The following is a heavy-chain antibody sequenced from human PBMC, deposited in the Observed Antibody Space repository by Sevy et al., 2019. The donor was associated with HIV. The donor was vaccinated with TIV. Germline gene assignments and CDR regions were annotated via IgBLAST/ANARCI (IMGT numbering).Heavy chain of an antibody. Sequence: GGSLRLSCVASGFTFSSYEMNWVRQAPGKGLEWVSHISTSGSIIHYEDSVKGRFTISRDNAKNSLYLQMNSLRAEDTAVYYCARDTLNCRSGNCVNQLFDYWGRGILVTVSS. V-gene: IGHV3-48*03. CDR3: ARDTLNCRSGNCVNQLFDY. J-gene: IGHJ4*02. CDR1: GFTFSSYE. CDR2: ISTSGSII. D-gene: IGHD3-3*01.